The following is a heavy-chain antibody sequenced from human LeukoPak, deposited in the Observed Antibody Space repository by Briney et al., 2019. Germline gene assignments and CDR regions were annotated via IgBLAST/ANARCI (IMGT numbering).Heavy chain of an antibody. J-gene: IGHJ6*04. V-gene: IGHV3-48*03. D-gene: IGHD2-2*01. Sequence: GGSLRLSCAASGFTFSSYEMNWVRQAPGKGLEWVSYISSSGSTLYYADSVKGRFTISRDNAKNSLYLQMNSLRAEDTAVYYCARDRKVPAAMYNYGMDVWGKGTTVTVSS. CDR1: GFTFSSYE. CDR3: ARDRKVPAAMYNYGMDV. CDR2: ISSSGSTL.